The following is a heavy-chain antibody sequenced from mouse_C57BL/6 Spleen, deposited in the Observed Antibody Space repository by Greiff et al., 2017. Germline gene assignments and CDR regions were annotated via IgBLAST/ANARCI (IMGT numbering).Heavy chain of an antibody. J-gene: IGHJ2*01. CDR2: IYPGDGDT. D-gene: IGHD2-3*01. Sequence: VKLVESGAELVKPGASVKISCKASGYAFSSYWMNWVKQRPGKGLEWIGQIYPGDGDTNYNGKFKGKATLTADKSSSTAYMQLSSLTSEDSAVYFCASYDPYYFDYWGQGTTLTVSS. V-gene: IGHV1-80*01. CDR3: ASYDPYYFDY. CDR1: GYAFSSYW.